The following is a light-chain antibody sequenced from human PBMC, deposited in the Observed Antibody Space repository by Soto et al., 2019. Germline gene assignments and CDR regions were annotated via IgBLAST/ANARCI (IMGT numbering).Light chain of an antibody. V-gene: IGKV1-33*01. CDR3: QQYENLPPFT. CDR2: DAS. J-gene: IGKJ5*01. Sequence: DVQMTQSPSSLSASVGDRVTITCQASQDISNYLNWYQHKPGKAXKLLIYDASNLETGVPSRFSGSGCGTDFTFTISSLQTEDIAKYYCQQYENLPPFTFGQGTRLDIK. CDR1: QDISNY.